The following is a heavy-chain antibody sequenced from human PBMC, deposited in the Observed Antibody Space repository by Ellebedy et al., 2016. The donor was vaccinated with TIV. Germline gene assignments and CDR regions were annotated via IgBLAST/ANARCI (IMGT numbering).Heavy chain of an antibody. Sequence: GESLKISCAASGSTFSPYAMSWVRQAPGKGLEWVSTISNTGSRTYYADSVEGRFIISRDNSKKTLYLQMNSLRAEDTAVYYCAKGRGGGSDSSAPRYYFDYWGLGTLVTVSS. D-gene: IGHD3-22*01. CDR3: AKGRGGGSDSSAPRYYFDY. J-gene: IGHJ4*02. CDR2: ISNTGSRT. CDR1: GSTFSPYA. V-gene: IGHV3-23*01.